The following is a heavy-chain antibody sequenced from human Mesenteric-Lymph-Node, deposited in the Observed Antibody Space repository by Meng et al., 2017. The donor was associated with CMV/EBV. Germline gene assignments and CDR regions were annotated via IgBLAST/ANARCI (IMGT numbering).Heavy chain of an antibody. CDR3: AKSRSSTPGIVDD. V-gene: IGHV4-61*08. CDR2: IYGTGIT. D-gene: IGHD2/OR15-2a*01. CDR1: GVSATSGAYH. J-gene: IGHJ4*02. Sequence: QDAGTGLVKPSDTQSLTFIGYGVSATSGAYHWSWIPQSAGKGLEWIGYIYGTGITIYNPSLKSRVTILLETSKNQFSLKLNSVTTADTAVYYCAKSRSSTPGIVDDWGQGTLVTVSS.